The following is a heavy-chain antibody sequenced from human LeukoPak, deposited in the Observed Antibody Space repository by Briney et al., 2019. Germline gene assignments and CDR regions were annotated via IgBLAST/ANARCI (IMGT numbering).Heavy chain of an antibody. D-gene: IGHD2-2*01. Sequence: WGSLTLSCTASGFKFDDYDMSWGRQVPGKGLEWVSGVTWNCDKTAYADSVMGRFAISRDNKKKSLYLQMSSLRAEATALYYCARDPFCSSSTGCYFADWFDPWGPGTLVTVSS. CDR3: ARDPFCSSSTGCYFADWFDP. CDR1: GFKFDDYD. J-gene: IGHJ5*02. V-gene: IGHV3-20*04. CDR2: VTWNCDKT.